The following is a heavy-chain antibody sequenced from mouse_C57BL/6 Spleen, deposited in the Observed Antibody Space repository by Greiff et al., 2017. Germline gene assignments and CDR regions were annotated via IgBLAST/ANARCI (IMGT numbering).Heavy chain of an antibody. J-gene: IGHJ3*01. Sequence: VKLQQPGAELVRPGSSVKLSCTASGYTFTSYRMPWVKQRPIQGLEWIGNIDPSDSATHYKQKCKDKATLTVDNSSSTAYMQLSILTSEDSAVYYCAREGANWGPFFAYWGQGTLVTVSA. CDR1: GYTFTSYR. CDR3: AREGANWGPFFAY. D-gene: IGHD4-1*01. CDR2: IDPSDSAT. V-gene: IGHV1-52*01.